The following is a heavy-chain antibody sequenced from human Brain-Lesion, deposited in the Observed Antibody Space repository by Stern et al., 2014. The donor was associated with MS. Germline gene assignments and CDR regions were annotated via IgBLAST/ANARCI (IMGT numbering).Heavy chain of an antibody. CDR3: ARGERWFDS. CDR1: GFTFRNYW. Sequence: LAASGGGLVQPGGSLRLSWAASGFTFRNYWMHRVRQAPGKGLVWVSRVNNDGRRTSYADSVKGRFTMSRDNAKNTLYLQMNSLRVEDTAIYYCARGERWFDSWGQGTLVTVSS. J-gene: IGHJ5*01. CDR2: VNNDGRRT. D-gene: IGHD3-10*01. V-gene: IGHV3-74*02.